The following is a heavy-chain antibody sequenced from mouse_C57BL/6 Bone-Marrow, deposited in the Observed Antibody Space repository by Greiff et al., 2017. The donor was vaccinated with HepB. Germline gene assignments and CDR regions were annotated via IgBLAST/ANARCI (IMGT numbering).Heavy chain of an antibody. CDR2: ISGGGGNT. CDR1: GFTFSSYT. Sequence: DVHLVESGGGLVKPGGSLKLSCAASGFTFSSYTMSWVRQTPEKRLEWVATISGGGGNTYYPDSVKGRVTISRDNAKNTLYLQMSSLRSEDTALYYCARLTDYGGQGTSVTVSS. J-gene: IGHJ4*01. CDR3: ARLTDY. V-gene: IGHV5-9*01.